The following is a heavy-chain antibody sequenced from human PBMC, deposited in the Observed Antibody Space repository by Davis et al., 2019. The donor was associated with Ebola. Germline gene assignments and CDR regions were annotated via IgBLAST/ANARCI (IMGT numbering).Heavy chain of an antibody. CDR2: INPSGGST. CDR1: RYTFTSYY. CDR3: ARAVGTTPREEIFDY. J-gene: IGHJ4*02. V-gene: IGHV1-46*01. Sequence: ASVTVSRKASRYTFTSYYMHWVRQAPAQGLAWMGIINPSGGSTRYAQKFQGRVTMTRDTSTSTVYMALSSLRSEDTAVYYCARAVGTTPREEIFDYWGQGTLVTVSS. D-gene: IGHD1-7*01.